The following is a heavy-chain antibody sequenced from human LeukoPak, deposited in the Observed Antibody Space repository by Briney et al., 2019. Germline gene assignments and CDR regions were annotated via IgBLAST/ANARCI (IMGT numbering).Heavy chain of an antibody. J-gene: IGHJ5*02. Sequence: PGGSLRLSCAASGFTFNNYAMTWVRQAPGKGLEWVSLISSSGGSTYYADSVEGRFTISRDNSKNTLYLQMSSLRVEDTAIYYCAKDSLHWFDPWGQGTLVTVSS. CDR2: ISSSGGST. CDR3: AKDSLHWFDP. CDR1: GFTFNNYA. V-gene: IGHV3-23*01.